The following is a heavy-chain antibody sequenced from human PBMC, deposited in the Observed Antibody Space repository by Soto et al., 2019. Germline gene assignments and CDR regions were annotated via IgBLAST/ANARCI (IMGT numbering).Heavy chain of an antibody. J-gene: IGHJ4*02. CDR1: GGSITNFY. CDR2: AHYSGST. CDR3: ARRGLGARFDY. Sequence: SETLSLTCTVSGGSITNFYWGWIRQTPGKGLEWVGSAHYSGSTQYNPSLKSRVTTSVDTSKNQISLNLTSVTAADTAIYYCARRGLGARFDYWGQGTLVTVSS. V-gene: IGHV4-59*01. D-gene: IGHD1-26*01.